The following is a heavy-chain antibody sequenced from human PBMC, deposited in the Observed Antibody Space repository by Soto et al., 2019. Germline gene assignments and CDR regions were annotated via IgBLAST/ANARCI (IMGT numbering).Heavy chain of an antibody. Sequence: GGSLRLSCAASGFTFSSYAMSWVRQAPGKGLEWVSAISGSGGSTYYADSVKGRFTISRDNSKNTLYLQMNSLRAEDTAVYYCAKVVVYYDSSGYYFDYWGQGXLVTVYS. CDR2: ISGSGGST. D-gene: IGHD3-22*01. CDR3: AKVVVYYDSSGYYFDY. J-gene: IGHJ4*02. V-gene: IGHV3-23*01. CDR1: GFTFSSYA.